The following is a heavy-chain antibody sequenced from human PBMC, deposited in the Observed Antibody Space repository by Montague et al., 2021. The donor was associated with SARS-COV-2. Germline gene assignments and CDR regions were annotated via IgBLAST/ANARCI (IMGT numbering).Heavy chain of an antibody. Sequence: SETLSLTCAVSGGSISSSNWWSWVRQPPGKGLEWVGEIYHSGSTNYNPSLKSRVTISVDKSKNQFSLKLSSVTAADTAVYYCARDSSGWSRFDYWGQGTLVTVSS. CDR1: GGSISSSNW. CDR3: ARDSSGWSRFDY. D-gene: IGHD6-19*01. J-gene: IGHJ4*02. V-gene: IGHV4-4*02. CDR2: IYHSGST.